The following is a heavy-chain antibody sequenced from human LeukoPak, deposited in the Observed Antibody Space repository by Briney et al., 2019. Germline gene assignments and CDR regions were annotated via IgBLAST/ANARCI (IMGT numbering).Heavy chain of an antibody. CDR1: GFTFDDYA. J-gene: IGHJ4*02. CDR2: ISWNSGSI. D-gene: IGHD3-10*01. Sequence: PGGSLRLSCAASGFTFDDYAMHWVRQAPGKGLEWVSGISWNSGSIGYADSVKGRFTISRDNAKNSLYLQMNSLRAEDTALYYCAKDIRGSYSHFDYWGQGTLVTVSS. CDR3: AKDIRGSYSHFDY. V-gene: IGHV3-9*01.